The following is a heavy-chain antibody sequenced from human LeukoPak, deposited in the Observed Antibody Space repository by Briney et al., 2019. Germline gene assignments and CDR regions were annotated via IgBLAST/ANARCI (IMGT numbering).Heavy chain of an antibody. D-gene: IGHD3-10*01. CDR1: GFTFSSYE. Sequence: GGSLRLSCAASGFTFSSYEMNWVRQAPGKGLEWVSYISSSGSTIYYADSVKGRFTISRDNAKNSLYLQMNSLRAEDTAVYYCARDRRVRYLDYWGQGTLVIVSS. CDR2: ISSSGSTI. CDR3: ARDRRVRYLDY. J-gene: IGHJ4*02. V-gene: IGHV3-48*03.